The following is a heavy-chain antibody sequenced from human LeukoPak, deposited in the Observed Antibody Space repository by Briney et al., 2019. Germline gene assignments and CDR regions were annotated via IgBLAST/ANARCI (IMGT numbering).Heavy chain of an antibody. D-gene: IGHD3-16*01. Sequence: GGSLRLSCAASGFIVNNKYMTWVRQAPGKGLEWVSLIYNDGRTYYADSVKGRFTISRDNSKNTLYLQMNSLRAEDTAVYYCASRGMGESFSAYYYYYYMDVWGKGTTVTISS. CDR3: ASRGMGESFSAYYYYYYMDV. J-gene: IGHJ6*03. CDR1: GFIVNNKY. V-gene: IGHV3-53*01. CDR2: IYNDGRT.